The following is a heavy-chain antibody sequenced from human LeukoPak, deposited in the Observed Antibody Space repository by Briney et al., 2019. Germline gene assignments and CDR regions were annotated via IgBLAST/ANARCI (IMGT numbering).Heavy chain of an antibody. CDR2: INPNSGGT. Sequence: ASVKVSCKASGYTFTGYYLHWVRQAPGQGPEWMGWINPNSGGTNYAQKFQGWVIMTRDTSISTAYMELSRLRSDDTAVYYCATSGTTESAFDIWGQGTLVTVSS. CDR1: GYTFTGYY. J-gene: IGHJ3*02. D-gene: IGHD1-7*01. CDR3: ATSGTTESAFDI. V-gene: IGHV1-2*04.